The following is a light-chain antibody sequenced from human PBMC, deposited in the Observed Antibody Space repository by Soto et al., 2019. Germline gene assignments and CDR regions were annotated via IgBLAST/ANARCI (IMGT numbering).Light chain of an antibody. CDR2: DAS. J-gene: IGKJ1*01. CDR3: QQYDSSPWT. CDR1: QSVSSNY. V-gene: IGKV3-20*01. Sequence: EIVWTQSPGTLSLYPVERATLSCRASQSVSSNYLAWYQQKPGQAPRLLIYDASSRATGIPDRFSGSGSEKDFTLKISRLEPEDFAVYYCQQYDSSPWTFVQGTKVKIK.